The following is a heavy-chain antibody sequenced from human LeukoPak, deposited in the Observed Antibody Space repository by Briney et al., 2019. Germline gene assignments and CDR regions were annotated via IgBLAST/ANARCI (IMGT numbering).Heavy chain of an antibody. CDR1: GGSISSYY. V-gene: IGHV4-4*07. CDR2: IYTSGST. CDR3: ASLTGTYAEGAFDI. D-gene: IGHD1-7*01. J-gene: IGHJ3*02. Sequence: SETLSLTCTVSGGSISSYYWSWIRQPAGKGLEWLGRIYTSGSTNYNPSLKSRVTMSVDTSKNQFSLKLSSVTAADTAVYYCASLTGTYAEGAFDIWGQGTMVTVSS.